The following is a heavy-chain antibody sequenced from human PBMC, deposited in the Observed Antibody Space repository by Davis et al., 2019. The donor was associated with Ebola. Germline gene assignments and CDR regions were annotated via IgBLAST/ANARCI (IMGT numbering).Heavy chain of an antibody. CDR3: ARDLRYDSSGYDYYFYMDV. CDR2: IYYSGSN. J-gene: IGHJ6*03. Sequence: PSETLSLTCIVSGGSISRGGSYWTWIRQHPGKGLVWIGYIYYSGSNYYKPSLKSRVTISLDTSKNQFSLNLYSVTAADTAVYYCARDLRYDSSGYDYYFYMDVWGKGTTVTVSS. V-gene: IGHV4-31*03. CDR1: GGSISRGGSY. D-gene: IGHD3-22*01.